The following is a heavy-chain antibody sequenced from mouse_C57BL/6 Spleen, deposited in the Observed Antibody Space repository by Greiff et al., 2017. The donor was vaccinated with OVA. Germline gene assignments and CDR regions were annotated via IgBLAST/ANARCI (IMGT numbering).Heavy chain of an antibody. CDR2: IHPNSGST. J-gene: IGHJ4*01. CDR3: AREFVYYGSSYAMDY. CDR1: GYTFTSYW. V-gene: IGHV1-64*01. Sequence: QVQLQQPGAELVKPGASVKLSCKASGYTFTSYWMHWVKQRPGQGLEWIGMIHPNSGSTNYNEKFKRKATLTVDKSSSTAYMQLSSLTSEDSAVYYCAREFVYYGSSYAMDYWGQGTSVTVSS. D-gene: IGHD1-1*01.